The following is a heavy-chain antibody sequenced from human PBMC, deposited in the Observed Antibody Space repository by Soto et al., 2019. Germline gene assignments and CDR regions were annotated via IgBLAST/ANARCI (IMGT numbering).Heavy chain of an antibody. J-gene: IGHJ4*02. V-gene: IGHV3-30-3*01. Sequence: QVQLVESGGGVVQPGRSLRLSCAASGFTFSTYAMHWVRQAPGKGLEWVAVISNDGDNKFYVDSVKGRFTVSRDNSKNTLYLEMSSLREEDTAVFFCARGDSRSWYVNQYFDNWGRGTLVTVSS. D-gene: IGHD6-13*01. CDR2: ISNDGDNK. CDR1: GFTFSTYA. CDR3: ARGDSRSWYVNQYFDN.